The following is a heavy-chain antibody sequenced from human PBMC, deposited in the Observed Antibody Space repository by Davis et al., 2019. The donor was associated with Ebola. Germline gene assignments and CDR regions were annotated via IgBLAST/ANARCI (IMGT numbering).Heavy chain of an antibody. J-gene: IGHJ4*02. CDR3: ARLWFGEVGFDY. D-gene: IGHD3-10*01. CDR2: INPYSGGT. V-gene: IGHV1-2*06. Sequence: AASVKVSCKASGYTFTGYYVHWVRQAPGQGLEWMGRINPYSGGTNYAQKFQGRVTMTRDTSISTAYMELSRLTSDDTAVYYCARLWFGEVGFDYWGQGTLVTVSS. CDR1: GYTFTGYY.